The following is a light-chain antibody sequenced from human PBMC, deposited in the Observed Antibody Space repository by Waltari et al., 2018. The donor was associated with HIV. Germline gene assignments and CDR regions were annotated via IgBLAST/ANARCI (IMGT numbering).Light chain of an antibody. CDR2: DDS. CDR3: QVWDSSSDNLVV. CDR1: KIGTKR. V-gene: IGLV3-21*02. J-gene: IGLJ2*01. Sequence: SYVVTQPPSVSVAPGQTARITCGGNKIGTKRVHWYPQKPGQAPVLVVYDDSDRPAGIPGRFSGSNSGNTATLTISRVEAGDEADYHCQVWDSSSDNLVVFGGGTKLTVL.